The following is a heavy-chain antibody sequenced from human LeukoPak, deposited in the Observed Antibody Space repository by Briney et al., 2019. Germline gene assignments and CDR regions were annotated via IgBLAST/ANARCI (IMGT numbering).Heavy chain of an antibody. CDR1: GFTFSSYG. CDR3: ARETITMVRGVITFDY. Sequence: GGSLRLSCAASGFTFSSYGMHWVRQAPGKGLEWVAVISFDGSNKYYADSVKGRFTISRDDSKNTLYLQVNSLRAEDTAVYYCARETITMVRGVITFDYWGQGTLVTVSS. V-gene: IGHV3-30*03. D-gene: IGHD3-10*01. CDR2: ISFDGSNK. J-gene: IGHJ4*02.